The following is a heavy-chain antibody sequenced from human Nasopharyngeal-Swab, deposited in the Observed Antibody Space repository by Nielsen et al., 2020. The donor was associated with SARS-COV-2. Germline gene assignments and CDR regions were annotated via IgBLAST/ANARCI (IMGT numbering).Heavy chain of an antibody. CDR3: AKDRGSDYGDQLDY. CDR1: GITFSRYA. D-gene: IGHD4-17*01. CDR2: ISGSAGST. Sequence: GESLKISCAASGITFSRYAMAWVRQAPGKGLEWVSGISGSAGSTYYADSAKGRFTISRDNSKNTLYLQMNSLRTEDTATFYCAKDRGSDYGDQLDYWGQGTLVTVSS. J-gene: IGHJ4*02. V-gene: IGHV3-23*01.